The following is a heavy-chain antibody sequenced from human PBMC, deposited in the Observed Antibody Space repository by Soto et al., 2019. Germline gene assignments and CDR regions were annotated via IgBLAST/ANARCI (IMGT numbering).Heavy chain of an antibody. CDR3: ARDPLWGTAMVLWYFDL. V-gene: IGHV3-30-3*01. J-gene: IGHJ2*01. CDR2: ISYDGSNK. Sequence: GGSLRLSCAASGFTFSSYAMHWVRQAPGKGLEWVAVISYDGSNKYYADSVMGRFTISRDNSKNTLYLQMNSLRAEDTAVYYCARDPLWGTAMVLWYFDLWGRGTLVTVSS. CDR1: GFTFSSYA. D-gene: IGHD5-18*01.